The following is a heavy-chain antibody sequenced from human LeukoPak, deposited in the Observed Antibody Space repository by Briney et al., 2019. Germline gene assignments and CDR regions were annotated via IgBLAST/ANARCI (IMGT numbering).Heavy chain of an antibody. CDR2: ITSSSSYI. Sequence: GGSLRLSCAASGFTFSSYTMNWVRQAPGKGLEWVSSITSSSSYIYYADSVKGRFTISRDNAKNSLYLQMNSLRAEDTAVYYCARSGGGSYWRPYYFDYWGQGTLVTVSS. J-gene: IGHJ4*02. D-gene: IGHD1-26*01. CDR1: GFTFSSYT. V-gene: IGHV3-21*01. CDR3: ARSGGGSYWRPYYFDY.